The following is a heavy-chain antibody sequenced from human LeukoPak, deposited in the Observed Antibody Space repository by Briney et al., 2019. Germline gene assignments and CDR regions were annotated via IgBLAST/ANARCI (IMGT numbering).Heavy chain of an antibody. Sequence: GESLKISCEGSGYSFTNYWIGWVRQMPGKGLEWMGNIYPGDSDTRYSPSFQGQVTISADKSISTAYLQWSSLKASDTAMYYCARLLLSTGPGAFDIWGQGTMVTVSS. CDR3: ARLLLSTGPGAFDI. CDR1: GYSFTNYW. CDR2: IYPGDSDT. D-gene: IGHD2-15*01. J-gene: IGHJ3*02. V-gene: IGHV5-51*01.